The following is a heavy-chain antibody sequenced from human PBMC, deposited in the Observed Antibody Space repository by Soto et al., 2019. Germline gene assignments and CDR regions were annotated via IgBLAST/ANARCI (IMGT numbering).Heavy chain of an antibody. Sequence: ASVKVSCKASGYTFTIYGISWVRQAPGQGLEWMGWISAYNGNTNYAQKLQGRVTMTTDTSTSTAYMELRSLRSDDTAVYYCARERVVGATKKKDAFDIWGQGTMVTVSS. D-gene: IGHD1-26*01. CDR2: ISAYNGNT. J-gene: IGHJ3*02. V-gene: IGHV1-18*01. CDR3: ARERVVGATKKKDAFDI. CDR1: GYTFTIYG.